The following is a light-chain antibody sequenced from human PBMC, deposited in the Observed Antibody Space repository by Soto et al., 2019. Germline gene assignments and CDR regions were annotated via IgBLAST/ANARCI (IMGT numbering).Light chain of an antibody. CDR3: QQYGTTLWT. CDR1: HSVGSY. V-gene: IGKV3-20*01. CDR2: GAS. Sequence: EIVLTQSPGTLSLSPGERATLSCRASHSVGSYLAWYQQRPGQPPRLLIYGASSRATGIPDRFSGSGSGTDFTLTISRLEPEDFAVYYCQQYGTTLWTFGQGTKVDIK. J-gene: IGKJ1*01.